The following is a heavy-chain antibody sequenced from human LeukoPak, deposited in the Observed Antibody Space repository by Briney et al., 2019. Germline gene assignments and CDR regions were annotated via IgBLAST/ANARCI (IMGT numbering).Heavy chain of an antibody. D-gene: IGHD3-10*01. CDR2: IDTNTGNP. J-gene: IGHJ6*03. CDR1: GYTFTNEA. CDR3: ARRSMVQHMDV. Sequence: ASVKVSCKASGYTFTNEAMNWVRQAPGQGLEYMGWIDTNTGNPTYAQGFTGRFVFSLDTSVSTAYLQISSLKAEDTAVYYCARRSMVQHMDVWGNATTVTVSS. V-gene: IGHV7-4-1*02.